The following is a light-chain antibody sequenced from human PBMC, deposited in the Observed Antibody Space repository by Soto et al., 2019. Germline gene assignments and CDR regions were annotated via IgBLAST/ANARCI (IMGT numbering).Light chain of an antibody. CDR2: DAS. CDR1: QSIRSW. V-gene: IGKV1-5*01. J-gene: IGKJ1*01. CDR3: QRYDSYST. Sequence: DIQMTQSPSSLSASVGDRFTITCRASQSIRSWLAWYQQRPGKAPNLLISDASSLESGVPSRFSGSGSGTEFTLTISSLQSDDFATYYCQRYDSYSTFGQGTKVDIK.